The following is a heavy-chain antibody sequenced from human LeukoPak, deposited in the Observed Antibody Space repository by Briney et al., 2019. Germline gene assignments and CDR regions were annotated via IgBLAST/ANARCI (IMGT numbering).Heavy chain of an antibody. V-gene: IGHV4-34*01. Sequence: PSETLSLTCAVYGGSFSGYYWSWIRQPPGKGLEWIGEINHSGSTNYNPSLKSRVTISVDTSKNQFSLKLSSVTAADTAVYYCARGYYYDSSGYYLYYFDYWGQGTLVTVSS. D-gene: IGHD3-22*01. J-gene: IGHJ4*02. CDR2: INHSGST. CDR3: ARGYYYDSSGYYLYYFDY. CDR1: GGSFSGYY.